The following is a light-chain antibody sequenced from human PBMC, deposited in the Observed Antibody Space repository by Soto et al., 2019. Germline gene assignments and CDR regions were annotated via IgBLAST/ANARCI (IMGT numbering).Light chain of an antibody. Sequence: DIQMTQSPTSVSASXXDRFXITGRASQGCRRWVDGDQQKPGTAPQXXRDPASRLQRLGPSMFSGRGSVTHFTLTSSSLHPEDFATYSCPHAHAVPPTFGQGTRLDI. V-gene: IGKV1-12*01. CDR3: PHAHAVPPT. CDR2: PAS. J-gene: IGKJ5*01. CDR1: QGCRRW.